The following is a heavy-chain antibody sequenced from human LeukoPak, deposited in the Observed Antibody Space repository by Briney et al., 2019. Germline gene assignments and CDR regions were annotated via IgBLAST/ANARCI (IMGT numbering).Heavy chain of an antibody. CDR2: ISNNGGST. D-gene: IGHD5-12*01. CDR3: VRGYSGYDSGX. CDR1: GFTFSTYA. V-gene: IGHV3-64*01. J-gene: IGHJ4*02. Sequence: GGSLRLSCAASGFTFSTYAMHWVRQAPGKGLEYVSAISNNGGSTYYANSVKGRFTISRDNSKNTLFLQMGSLRAEDMAVYYCVRGYSGYDSGXWGQGTLVTVSS.